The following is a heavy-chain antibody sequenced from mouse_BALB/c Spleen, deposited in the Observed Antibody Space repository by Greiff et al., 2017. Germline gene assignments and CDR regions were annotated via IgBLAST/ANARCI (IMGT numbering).Heavy chain of an antibody. CDR2: ISSGGSYT. Sequence: EVQRVESGGDLVKPGGSLKLSCAASGFTFSSYVMSWVRQTPDKRLEWVATISSGGSYTYYPDSVKGRFTISRDNAKNTLYLQMSSLKSEDTAMYYCARPPFYDYDVVWFAYWGQGTLVTVSA. CDR3: ARPPFYDYDVVWFAY. CDR1: GFTFSSYV. J-gene: IGHJ3*01. D-gene: IGHD2-4*01. V-gene: IGHV5-6*01.